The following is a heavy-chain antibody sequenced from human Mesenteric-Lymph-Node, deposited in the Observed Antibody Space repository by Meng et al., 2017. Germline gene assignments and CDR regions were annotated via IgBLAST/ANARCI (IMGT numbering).Heavy chain of an antibody. D-gene: IGHD3-10*01. Sequence: HLQEWGPGMFTPSEALSLTCSVYGGSISYYYWSWVRQPPGKGLEWIGEINHSGATNYSPSLKSRVIMSVDTSKNQFSLKVTSVTAADTALYFCARGRRFGDFFGLDYWGQGILVTVSS. CDR2: INHSGAT. CDR3: ARGRRFGDFFGLDY. V-gene: IGHV4-34*01. CDR1: GGSISYYY. J-gene: IGHJ4*02.